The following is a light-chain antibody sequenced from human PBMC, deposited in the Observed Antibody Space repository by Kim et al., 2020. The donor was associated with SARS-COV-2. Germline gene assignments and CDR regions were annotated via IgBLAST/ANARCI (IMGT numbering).Light chain of an antibody. CDR1: QDIKNH. CDR2: AAS. J-gene: IGKJ5*01. CDR3: LQHSTFPIT. V-gene: IGKV1-17*01. Sequence: ASVGDRVTITCRASQDIKNHLGWYQQKPGKAPKRLIYAASSLQSGVPSRFSGSGPGTEFTLTISSLQPEDFATYYCLQHSTFPITFGQGTRLEIK.